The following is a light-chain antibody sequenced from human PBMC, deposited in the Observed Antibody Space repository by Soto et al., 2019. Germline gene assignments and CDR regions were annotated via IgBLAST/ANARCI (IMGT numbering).Light chain of an antibody. V-gene: IGLV2-23*02. Sequence: QSALTQPASVSGSPGQSITISCTGTSSDVGSDNLVSWYQQHPGKAPKFIIYEVSQRPAGVSYRFSGSKSGNTAYLTISGRQAEDEADYYCCSYAGSITYVFGTGTKLTVL. J-gene: IGLJ1*01. CDR1: SSDVGSDNL. CDR3: CSYAGSITYV. CDR2: EVS.